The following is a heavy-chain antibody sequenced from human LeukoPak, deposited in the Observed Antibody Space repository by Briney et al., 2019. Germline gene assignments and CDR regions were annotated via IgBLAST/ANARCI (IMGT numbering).Heavy chain of an antibody. V-gene: IGHV4-34*01. D-gene: IGHD3-10*01. J-gene: IGHJ5*02. CDR3: ASRITMVRGVTDINWFDP. CDR1: GGSFSGHY. Sequence: SETLSLTCAVYGGSFSGHYWSWIRQPPGKGLEWIGEINHSGSTNYNPSLKSRVTISVDTSKNQFSLKLSSVTAADTAVYYCASRITMVRGVTDINWFDPWGQGTLVTVSS. CDR2: INHSGST.